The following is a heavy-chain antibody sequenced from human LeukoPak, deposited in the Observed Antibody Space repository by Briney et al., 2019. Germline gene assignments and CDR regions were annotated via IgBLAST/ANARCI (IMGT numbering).Heavy chain of an antibody. CDR2: IYYSGST. J-gene: IGHJ3*02. CDR1: GGSISSGDYY. CDR3: ARAPPGGDYVDAFDI. V-gene: IGHV4-30-4*01. D-gene: IGHD4-17*01. Sequence: SQTLSLTCTVSGGSISSGDYYWSWIRQPPGKGLEWIGYIYYSGSTYYNPSLKSRVTISVDTSKNQFSLKLSSVTAADTAVYYCARAPPGGDYVDAFDIWGQGTMVTVSS.